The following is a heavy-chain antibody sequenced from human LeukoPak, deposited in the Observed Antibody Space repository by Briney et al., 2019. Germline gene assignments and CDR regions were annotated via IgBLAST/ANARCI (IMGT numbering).Heavy chain of an antibody. J-gene: IGHJ4*02. V-gene: IGHV4-39*01. CDR3: ASPGTWGSLDY. CDR1: GGSINSTKYY. CDR2: IYYSRST. D-gene: IGHD1-14*01. Sequence: SETLSLTCTVSGGSINSTKYYWGWIRQPPGKGLEWIGTIYYSRSTYYNPSLRSRVTISLDTSKNQFSLKLSSVTAAVTAVYYWASPGTWGSLDYWGQGTLVTVSS.